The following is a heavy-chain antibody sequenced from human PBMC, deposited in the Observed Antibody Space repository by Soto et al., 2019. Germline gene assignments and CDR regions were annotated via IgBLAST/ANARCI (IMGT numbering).Heavy chain of an antibody. Sequence: GGSLRLSCLASGFTFSGYAMTWVRHVPGRGLEWVSSLNGAGGSTYYADSVRGRFTISRDNSQNTLFLQMNRLTVDDTAIYYCAAPRDEYGSGISWFTYGMDVWGQGTTVTVSS. CDR2: LNGAGGST. CDR1: GFTFSGYA. CDR3: AAPRDEYGSGISWFTYGMDV. J-gene: IGHJ6*02. D-gene: IGHD3-10*01. V-gene: IGHV3-23*01.